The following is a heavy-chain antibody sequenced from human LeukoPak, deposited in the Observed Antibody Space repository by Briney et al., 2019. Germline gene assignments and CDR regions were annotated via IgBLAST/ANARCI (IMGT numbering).Heavy chain of an antibody. CDR1: GYTFTSYG. CDR2: ISAYNGNT. J-gene: IGHJ6*03. V-gene: IGHV1-18*01. CDR3: ARVSVYASVQYQLAYYYYYMDV. D-gene: IGHD2-2*01. Sequence: AAVKVSCKASGYTFTSYGISWVRQAPGQGLEWMGWISAYNGNTNYAQKLQGRVTMTTDTSTSTAYMELRSLRSDDTAVYYCARVSVYASVQYQLAYYYYYMDVWGKGTLVTVSS.